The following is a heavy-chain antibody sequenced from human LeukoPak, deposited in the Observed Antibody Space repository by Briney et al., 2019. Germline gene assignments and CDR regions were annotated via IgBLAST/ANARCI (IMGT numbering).Heavy chain of an antibody. V-gene: IGHV4-39*01. CDR3: ARFKGGTGFDY. CDR2: ISSSGKA. CDR1: GGSITTTDFD. Sequence: SESLSLTCAVSGGSITTTDFDWAWIRQPPGQGFEWIATISSSGKAYYYPSLMSRVTISVDTSRNQFSLDVTSVTAADTGLFYCARFKGGTGFDYWGRGILVIVS. D-gene: IGHD1-26*01. J-gene: IGHJ4*02.